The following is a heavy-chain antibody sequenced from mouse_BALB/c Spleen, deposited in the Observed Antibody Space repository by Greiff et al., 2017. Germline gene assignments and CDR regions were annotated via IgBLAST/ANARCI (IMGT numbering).Heavy chain of an antibody. CDR2: ISSGGSYT. V-gene: IGHV5-9-4*01. Sequence: EVQLVESGGGLVKPGGFLKLSCAASGFTFSSYAMSWVRQSPEKRLEWVAEISSGGSYTYYPDTVTGRFTISRDNAKNTLYLEMSSLRSEDTAMYYCARTTTVVAYYFDYWGQGTTLTVSS. CDR1: GFTFSSYA. CDR3: ARTTTVVAYYFDY. D-gene: IGHD1-1*01. J-gene: IGHJ2*01.